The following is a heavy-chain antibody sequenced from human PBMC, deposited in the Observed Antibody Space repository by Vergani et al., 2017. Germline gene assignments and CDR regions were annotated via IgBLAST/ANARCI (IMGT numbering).Heavy chain of an antibody. Sequence: QITLKESGPTLVKPTQTLTLTCTFSGFSLSTSGVGVGWIRQPPGKALEWLALIYWDDDKRYSPSLKSRLTITKDTSKNQVVLTMTNMDPVDTATYYCARISDNFHDWYFDLWGRGTLVTVSS. V-gene: IGHV2-5*02. D-gene: IGHD1-1*01. J-gene: IGHJ2*01. CDR2: IYWDDDK. CDR3: ARISDNFHDWYFDL. CDR1: GFSLSTSGVG.